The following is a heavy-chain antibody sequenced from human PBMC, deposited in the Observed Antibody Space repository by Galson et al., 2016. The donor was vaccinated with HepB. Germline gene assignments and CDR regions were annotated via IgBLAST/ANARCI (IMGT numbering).Heavy chain of an antibody. V-gene: IGHV4-59*01. CDR1: GASISNYY. CDR3: ARDKGFCDISGYYDY. Sequence: ETLSLTCNVSGASISNYYWNWIRQPPGKGLEWIGYIYYSGSANYSPYLKCRVTMSLDTSKNQFYLKLSSVTAADTALYSCARDKGFCDISGYYDYWAQGALVTVSS. CDR2: IYYSGSA. J-gene: IGHJ4*02. D-gene: IGHD3-22*01.